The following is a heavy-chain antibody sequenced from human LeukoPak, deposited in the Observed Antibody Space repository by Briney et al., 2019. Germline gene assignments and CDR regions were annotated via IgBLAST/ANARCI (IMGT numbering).Heavy chain of an antibody. D-gene: IGHD4-17*01. J-gene: IGHJ4*02. CDR2: IKQDGSEK. CDR1: GFTFSSYW. V-gene: IGHV3-7*01. Sequence: PGGSLRLSCAASGFTFSSYWMSWVRQAPGKGLEWVANIKQDGSEKYYVDSVKGRFTISRDNAKNSLYLQMNSLRAEDTAVYYCARESSYGDHVLSHGSDYWGQGTLVTVSS. CDR3: ARESSYGDHVLSHGSDY.